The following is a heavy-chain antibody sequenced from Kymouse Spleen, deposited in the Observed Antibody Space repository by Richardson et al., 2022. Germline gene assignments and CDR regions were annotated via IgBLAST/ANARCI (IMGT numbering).Heavy chain of an antibody. J-gene: IGHJ4*02. V-gene: IGHV3-73*02. Sequence: EVQLVESGGGLVQPGGSLKLSCAASGFTFSGSAMHWVRQASGKGLEWVGRIRSKANSYATAYAASVKGRFTISRDDSKNTAYLQMNSLKTEDTAVYYCTRRDIVATNYFDYWGQGTLVTVSS. CDR1: GFTFSGSA. D-gene: IGHD5-12*01. CDR3: TRRDIVATNYFDY. CDR2: IRSKANSYAT.